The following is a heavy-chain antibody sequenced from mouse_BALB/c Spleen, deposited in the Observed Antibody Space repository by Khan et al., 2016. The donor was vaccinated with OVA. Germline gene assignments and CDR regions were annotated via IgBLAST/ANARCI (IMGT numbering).Heavy chain of an antibody. V-gene: IGHV2-6-7*01. CDR3: ARAYYGNYREAMDY. Sequence: VMLVESGPGLVAPSQSLSITCTVSGFSLTGYGVNWVRQPPGKGLEWLGMIWGDGTTDYNSALNSRLSLSKDNSKSQVFLKMNSLQTDDTARYYCARAYYGNYREAMDYWGQGTSVTVAS. CDR2: IWGDGTT. J-gene: IGHJ4*01. D-gene: IGHD2-10*01. CDR1: GFSLTGYG.